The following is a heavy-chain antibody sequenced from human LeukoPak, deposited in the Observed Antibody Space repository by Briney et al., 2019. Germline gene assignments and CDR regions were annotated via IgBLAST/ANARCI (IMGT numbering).Heavy chain of an antibody. J-gene: IGHJ4*02. D-gene: IGHD7-27*01. CDR3: ARGPPNWGMVGY. CDR2: MKSNNGHT. Sequence: ASVKVSCKASGYTFTSFDFNWVRQATGQGREWMGWMKSNNGHTGYAQKFQGRVTMTTDTSISTAYMELSSLTFEDTAVYYCARGPPNWGMVGYWGQGTLVTVSS. V-gene: IGHV1-8*01. CDR1: GYTFTSFD.